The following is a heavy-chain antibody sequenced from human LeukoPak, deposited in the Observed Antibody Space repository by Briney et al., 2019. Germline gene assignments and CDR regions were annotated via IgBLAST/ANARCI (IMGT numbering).Heavy chain of an antibody. CDR2: IGITGDT. CDR3: ARAPTALPGAADS. J-gene: IGHJ4*02. D-gene: IGHD2-8*02. V-gene: IGHV3-13*04. CDR1: GFIFSTYD. Sequence: QSGGSLRLSCAASGFIFSTYDMHWVRQAPGKGLEWVSAIGITGDTYYPDSVEGRFTVSRENANNSLYLQMSGLRVGDTAVYYCARAPTALPGAADSWGQGTLVTVSS.